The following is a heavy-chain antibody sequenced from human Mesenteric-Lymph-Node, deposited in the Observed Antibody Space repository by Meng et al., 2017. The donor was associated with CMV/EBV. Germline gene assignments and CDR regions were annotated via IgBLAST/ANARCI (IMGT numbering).Heavy chain of an antibody. V-gene: IGHV1-18*01. D-gene: IGHD2-15*01. J-gene: IGHJ6*02. CDR1: GYTFNTYA. CDR3: ARVGCYGGRCDRSGPRYYYGLDV. CDR2: ISAYNGET. Sequence: ASVKVSCKASGYTFNTYAVTWVRQAPGQGLEWMGWISAYNGETNYAQKVQDRVTMTTDTSTNTVYMELRSLRSDDTAVYYCARVGCYGGRCDRSGPRYYYGLDVWGQGTTVTVSS.